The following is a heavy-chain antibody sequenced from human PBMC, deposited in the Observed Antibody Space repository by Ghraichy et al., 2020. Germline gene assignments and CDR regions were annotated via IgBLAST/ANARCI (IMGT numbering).Heavy chain of an antibody. V-gene: IGHV3-48*01. CDR2: IHLRNTRV. CDR1: GFNLNNYA. J-gene: IGHJ6*02. CDR3: ARIWGVVPTALLGMDV. D-gene: IGHD2-2*01. Sequence: LSLTCAASGFNLNNYAMSWVRQAPGKGLEWVSNIHLRNTRVFYADSVKGRFSISRDSVQDSLVLEMNNLRAEDTAVYYCARIWGVVPTALLGMDVWGQGTTVTVSS.